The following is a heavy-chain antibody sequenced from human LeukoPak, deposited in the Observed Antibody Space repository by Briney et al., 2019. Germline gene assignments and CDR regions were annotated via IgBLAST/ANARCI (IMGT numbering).Heavy chain of an antibody. J-gene: IGHJ4*02. Sequence: GGSLRLSCAASGFSFSDNYMSWIRQAPGKGLEWVSSISSSSTYIYYADSVKGRFTISRDNAKNSLYLQMNSLRAEDTAVYYCARDLGIAVALDYWGQGTLVTVSS. CDR1: GFSFSDNY. CDR3: ARDLGIAVALDY. D-gene: IGHD6-19*01. V-gene: IGHV3-11*06. CDR2: ISSSSTYI.